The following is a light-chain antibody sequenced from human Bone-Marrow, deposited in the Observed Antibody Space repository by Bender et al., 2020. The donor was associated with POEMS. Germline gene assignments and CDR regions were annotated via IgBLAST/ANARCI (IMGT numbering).Light chain of an antibody. J-gene: IGLJ2*01. CDR3: CSYAGSSTVV. Sequence: QSALTQPASVSGSPGQSITISCTGTSSDVGSYKLVSWYQQHPGKAPKLMIYEVNVRPSGVSNRFTGSKSGNTASLTISGLQAEDEADYYCCSYAGSSTVVFGGGTKLTVL. CDR1: SSDVGSYKL. V-gene: IGLV2-23*02. CDR2: EVN.